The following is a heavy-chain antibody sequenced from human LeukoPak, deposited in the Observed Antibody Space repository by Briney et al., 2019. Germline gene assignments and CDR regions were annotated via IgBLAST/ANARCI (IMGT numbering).Heavy chain of an antibody. CDR1: GYTFTGYY. CDR2: INPNSGGT. V-gene: IGHV1-2*02. CDR3: ARKKLNGVSYDY. J-gene: IGHJ4*02. D-gene: IGHD2-8*01. Sequence: GASVKVSCKASGYTFTGYYMHWVRQAPGQGLEWMGWINPNSGGTNYAQKFQGRVTMTRDTSISTAYMELSRLSSADTAMYYCARKKLNGVSYDYWGQGTLVTVSS.